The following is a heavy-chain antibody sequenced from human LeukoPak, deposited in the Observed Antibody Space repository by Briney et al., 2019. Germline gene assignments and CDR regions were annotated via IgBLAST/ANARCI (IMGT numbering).Heavy chain of an antibody. CDR1: GFTFDDYA. J-gene: IGHJ4*02. CDR3: AKDTMDTAMVNPGMCDY. V-gene: IGHV3-43*02. D-gene: IGHD5-18*01. CDR2: ISGDGGST. Sequence: GGSLRLSCAASGFTFDDYAMHWVRQAPGKGLEWVSLISGDGGSTYYADSVKGRFTISRDNSKNSLYLQMNSLRTEDTALYYCAKDTMDTAMVNPGMCDYRGQGTLVTVSS.